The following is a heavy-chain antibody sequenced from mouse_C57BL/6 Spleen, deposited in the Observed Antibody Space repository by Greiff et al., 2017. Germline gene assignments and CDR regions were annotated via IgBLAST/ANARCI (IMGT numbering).Heavy chain of an antibody. V-gene: IGHV1-18*01. J-gene: IGHJ1*03. D-gene: IGHD1-1*01. Sequence: EVQLQQSGPELVKPGASVKIPCKASGYTFTDYNMDWVKQSHGKSLEWIGDINPNNGGTIYNQKFKGKATLTVDKSSSTAYMELRSLTSEDTAVYYCARPRYGSSYGYFDVWGTGTTVTVSS. CDR3: ARPRYGSSYGYFDV. CDR2: INPNNGGT. CDR1: GYTFTDYN.